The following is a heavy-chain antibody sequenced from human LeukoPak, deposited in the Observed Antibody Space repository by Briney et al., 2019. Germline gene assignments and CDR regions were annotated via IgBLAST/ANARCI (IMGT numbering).Heavy chain of an antibody. CDR2: IYSGGST. V-gene: IGHV3-66*01. J-gene: IGHJ4*02. CDR1: GFTVSSNY. CDR3: ARDRITMVRGVIYQYYFDY. Sequence: GGSLRLSCAASGFTVSSNYMSWVRQAPGKGLEWVSVIYSGGSTYYADSVKGRFTISRDNSKNTLYLQMNSLRDEDTAVYYCARDRITMVRGVIYQYYFDYWGQGTLVTVSS. D-gene: IGHD3-10*01.